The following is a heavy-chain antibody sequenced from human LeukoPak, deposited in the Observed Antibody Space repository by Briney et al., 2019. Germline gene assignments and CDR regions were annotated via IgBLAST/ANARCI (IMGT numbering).Heavy chain of an antibody. CDR1: GYTFTGYY. Sequence: ASVKVSCKASGYTFTGYYMHWVRQAPGQGLEWMGWINPNSGGTNYAQKFQGRVTMTRDTSISTAYMELSRLRSDDTAVYYCARDPYGYWSGWYDYWGQGTQVSVSS. CDR3: ARDPYGYWSGWYDY. V-gene: IGHV1-2*02. D-gene: IGHD3-3*01. CDR2: INPNSGGT. J-gene: IGHJ4*02.